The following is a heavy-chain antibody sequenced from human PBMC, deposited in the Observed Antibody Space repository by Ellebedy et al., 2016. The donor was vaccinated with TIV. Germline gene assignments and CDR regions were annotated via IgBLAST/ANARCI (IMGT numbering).Heavy chain of an antibody. Sequence: KVSXXGSGYSFPNYWIGWVRHMPGKGLEWMGIIYPGNSDTRYSPPFQGQVTISVDKSITTAYLQWSSLRASDTAMYYCARHSSSWYIRNWYFDLWGRGTLVTVSS. CDR2: IYPGNSDT. CDR3: ARHSSSWYIRNWYFDL. V-gene: IGHV5-51*01. CDR1: GYSFPNYW. D-gene: IGHD6-13*01. J-gene: IGHJ2*01.